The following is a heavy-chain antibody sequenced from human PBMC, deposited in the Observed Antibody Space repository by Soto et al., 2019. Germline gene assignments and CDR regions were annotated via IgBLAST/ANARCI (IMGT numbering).Heavy chain of an antibody. CDR3: ARGPDGGSSDYYYYYTDV. V-gene: IGHV4-34*01. CDR2: INHSGST. D-gene: IGHD6-6*01. Sequence: SSETLSLTCAVYGGSFSGYYWSWIRQPPGKGLEWIGEINHSGSTNYNPSLKSRVTISVDTSKNQFSLKLSSVTAADTAVYYCARGPDGGSSDYYYYYTDVWGKGTTVTVSS. CDR1: GGSFSGYY. J-gene: IGHJ6*03.